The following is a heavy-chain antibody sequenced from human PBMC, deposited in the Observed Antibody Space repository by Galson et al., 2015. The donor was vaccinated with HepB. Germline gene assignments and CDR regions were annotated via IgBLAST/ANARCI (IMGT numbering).Heavy chain of an antibody. CDR1: GFTVSSNY. CDR2: IYSGGRT. V-gene: IGHV3-66*01. CDR3: ARVYCSSTSCYFDY. D-gene: IGHD2-2*01. J-gene: IGHJ4*02. Sequence: SLRLSCAASGFTVSSNYMTWVRQAPGKGLEWVSVIYSGGRTYYADSVKGRFTISRDNSKNTLYLQMNSLRAEDTAVYYCARVYCSSTSCYFDYWGQGTLVTVSS.